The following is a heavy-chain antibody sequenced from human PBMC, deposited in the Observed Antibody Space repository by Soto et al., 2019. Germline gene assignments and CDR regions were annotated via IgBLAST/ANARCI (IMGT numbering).Heavy chain of an antibody. CDR2: MYFGGSF. D-gene: IGHD3-22*01. J-gene: IGHJ5*02. CDR3: ARSYYDSTGFAVDP. Sequence: QMQLQASGPGLVKPSETLSLTCNVSGASVSHGYWSWIRQPPGKGLEWVGFMYFGGSFNYNPSLTSRVTISVETSKNPVSMQLTSVTASDTAVYYCARSYYDSTGFAVDPWGQGTLVTVSS. CDR1: GASVSHGY. V-gene: IGHV4-59*02.